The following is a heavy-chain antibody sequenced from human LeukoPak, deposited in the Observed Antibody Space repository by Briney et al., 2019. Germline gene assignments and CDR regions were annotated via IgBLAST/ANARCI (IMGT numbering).Heavy chain of an antibody. J-gene: IGHJ4*02. V-gene: IGHV3-23*01. CDR3: AKASPYYDILTGYYYYFDY. CDR2: VSVSADST. Sequence: SGGSLRLSCAASGFTFSSNAMSWVRQAPGKGLEWVSAVSVSADSTYYADSVKGRFTISRDNFRDMVYLQMNSLRAEDTAVYYCAKASPYYDILTGYYYYFDYWGQGTLVTVSS. CDR1: GFTFSSNA. D-gene: IGHD3-9*01.